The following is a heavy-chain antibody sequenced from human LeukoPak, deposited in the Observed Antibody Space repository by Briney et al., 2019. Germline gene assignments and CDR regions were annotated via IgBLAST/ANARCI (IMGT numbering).Heavy chain of an antibody. D-gene: IGHD1-26*01. J-gene: IGHJ4*02. CDR3: AKDSQPLKGAKGGFDY. CDR1: GFTFSGYG. Sequence: PGGSLRLSCAASGFTFSGYGMHWVRQAPGKGLEWVAVISYDGSNKYYADSVKGRFTISRDNSKNTLYLQMNSLRAEDTAVYYCAKDSQPLKGAKGGFDYWGQGTLVTVSS. V-gene: IGHV3-30*18. CDR2: ISYDGSNK.